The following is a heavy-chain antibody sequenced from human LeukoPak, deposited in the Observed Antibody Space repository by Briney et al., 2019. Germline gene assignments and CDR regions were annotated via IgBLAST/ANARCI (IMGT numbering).Heavy chain of an antibody. CDR3: ARDSGSGSNDY. D-gene: IGHD1-26*01. CDR2: ISAGNGNT. J-gene: IGHJ4*02. Sequence: ASVKVSCKASGYTFTSYAIHWVRQAPGQRLEWMGWISAGNGNTKYSQNFQGRVTFISNTSASTAFMELSSLRSEDAAVYYCARDSGSGSNDYWGQGTLVTVSS. CDR1: GYTFTSYA. V-gene: IGHV1-3*01.